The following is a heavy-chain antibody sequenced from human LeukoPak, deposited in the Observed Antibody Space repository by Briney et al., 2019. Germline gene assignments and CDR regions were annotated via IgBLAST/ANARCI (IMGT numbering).Heavy chain of an antibody. CDR2: MYPSGNT. D-gene: IGHD3-22*01. V-gene: IGHV4-4*07. CDR1: GGSIRSYY. CDR3: ARDQARNYYDTSGAFDY. Sequence: PSETLSLTCTVSGGSIRSYYWSWIRQPAGKGLEWIGRMYPSGNTNYNPSLKSRVTMSVDTSQNQFSLRLTSVTAADSAVYYCARDQARNYYDTSGAFDYWGQGTLVTVSS. J-gene: IGHJ4*02.